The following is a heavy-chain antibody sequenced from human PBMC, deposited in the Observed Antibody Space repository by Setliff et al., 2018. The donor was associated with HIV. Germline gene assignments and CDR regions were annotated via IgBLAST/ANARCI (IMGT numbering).Heavy chain of an antibody. CDR2: IGGSTGST. V-gene: IGHV3-23*01. D-gene: IGHD3-22*01. CDR1: GFAFDNYC. CDR3: APWRGIFETSGWSMDY. J-gene: IGHJ4*02. Sequence: GGSLRLSCAASGFAFDNYCMTWVRQAPGKGLEWVSAIGGSTGSTYYADSVRGRFTVSRNNSKNTLHLQMNSLRPEDTAVYYCAPWRGIFETSGWSMDYWGQGTLVTVSS.